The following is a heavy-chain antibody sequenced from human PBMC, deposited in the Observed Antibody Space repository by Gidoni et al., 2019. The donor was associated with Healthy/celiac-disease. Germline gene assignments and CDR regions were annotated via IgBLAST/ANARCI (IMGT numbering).Heavy chain of an antibody. CDR1: GFTFSRYS. CDR2: ISSSSSYI. D-gene: IGHD3-16*01. J-gene: IGHJ4*02. Sequence: EVQLVESGGGLVKPGGSLRLSCAASGFTFSRYSMTWVRQAPGKGLEWVSSISSSSSYIYYADSVKGRFTISRDNAKNLLYLQMNSLRAEDTAVYDCARGGKPPGPFDYWGQGTLVTVSS. V-gene: IGHV3-21*01. CDR3: ARGGKPPGPFDY.